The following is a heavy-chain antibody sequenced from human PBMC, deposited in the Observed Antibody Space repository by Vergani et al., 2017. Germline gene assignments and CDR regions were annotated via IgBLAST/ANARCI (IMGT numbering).Heavy chain of an antibody. D-gene: IGHD1-1*01. CDR1: GFTSSSYV. J-gene: IGHJ1*01. CDR3: ATKSCGTPGCQIGYFRE. CDR2: ISSDGTQK. Sequence: QVHLVESGGGVFQPGRSLRLSCVVSGFTSSSYVMHWVRQAPGKGLEWVAVISSDGTQKYYADSVTGRFTISRDNSKSTLYLQMNSLRTEDTAVYYCATKSCGTPGCQIGYFREWGQGTLVTVSS. V-gene: IGHV3-30*03.